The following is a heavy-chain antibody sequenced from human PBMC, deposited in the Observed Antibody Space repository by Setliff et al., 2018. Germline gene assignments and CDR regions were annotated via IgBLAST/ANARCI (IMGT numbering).Heavy chain of an antibody. V-gene: IGHV4-4*02. J-gene: IGHJ5*02. Sequence: PSETLSLTCAVSCGSSSSSNWWSWVRHAPGKGLDCIGEIYHTGSTNYNPSLKSRVTISVDKSKNQFSLNLISVTAADTAVYYCARGYCSSRSCYGNGVDLWGQGTMGTVA. CDR1: CGSSSSSNW. CDR3: ARGYCSSRSCYGNGVDL. D-gene: IGHD2-2*01. CDR2: IYHTGST.